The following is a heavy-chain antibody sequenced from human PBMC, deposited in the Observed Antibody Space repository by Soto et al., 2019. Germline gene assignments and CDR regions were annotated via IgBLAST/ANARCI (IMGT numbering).Heavy chain of an antibody. CDR3: AVLAGQAHDFGGPFAY. Sequence: QVQLVQSGNEVKRPGASVKVSCKPSGYTFTSHDINWVRQAPGQGLEWMGWIGTYSGKTNYAQKFQGRVTMTTDTSTSTGYMELRTLRSDDTAEYYCAVLAGQAHDFGGPFAYWGQETLVTVSS. D-gene: IGHD4-17*01. CDR2: IGTYSGKT. CDR1: GYTFTSHD. J-gene: IGHJ4*02. V-gene: IGHV1-18*04.